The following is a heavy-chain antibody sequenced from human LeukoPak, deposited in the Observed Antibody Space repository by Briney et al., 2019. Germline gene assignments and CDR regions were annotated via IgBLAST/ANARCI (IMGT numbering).Heavy chain of an antibody. J-gene: IGHJ4*02. D-gene: IGHD4-17*01. CDR2: IYSGGST. V-gene: IGHV3-53*01. CDR3: ARFDYGDQRGDY. CDR1: GFTVSSNY. Sequence: GGSLRLSCAAFGFTVSSNYMSWVRQAPGKGLEWVSVIYSGGSTYYADSVKGRFTISRDNSKNTLYLQMNSLRAEDTAVYYCARFDYGDQRGDYWGQGTLVTVSS.